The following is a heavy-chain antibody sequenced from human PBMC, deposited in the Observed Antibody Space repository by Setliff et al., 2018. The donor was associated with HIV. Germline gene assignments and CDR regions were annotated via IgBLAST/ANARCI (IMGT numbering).Heavy chain of an antibody. CDR1: GGSISTSGPGYY. Sequence: ETLSLTCTVSGGSISTSGPGYYWGWVRQPPGGGLEWIGSVYYSGTTYYNPSLKSRVTISVDTSKNQFSLKLSSVTAADTAVYYCARDGPLEGSYRYYYYYMDVWGKGTTVTVSS. CDR2: VYYSGTT. V-gene: IGHV4-39*07. J-gene: IGHJ6*03. CDR3: ARDGPLEGSYRYYYYYMDV. D-gene: IGHD3-10*01.